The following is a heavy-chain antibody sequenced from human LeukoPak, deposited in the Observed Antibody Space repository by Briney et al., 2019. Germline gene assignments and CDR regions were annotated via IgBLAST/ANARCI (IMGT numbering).Heavy chain of an antibody. CDR2: ISGIGDTT. CDR1: GFIFSTNA. V-gene: IGHV3-23*01. J-gene: IGHJ4*02. CDR3: AKKKSGGWPTISFDY. Sequence: SGGSLRLSCAASGFIFSTNAMNWVRQAPGKGLEWVSGISGIGDTTFYSDPVKGRFTISRDNSENTLYLQMNSLRVEDSAVYYCAKKKSGGWPTISFDYWGQGILVTVSS. D-gene: IGHD6-19*01.